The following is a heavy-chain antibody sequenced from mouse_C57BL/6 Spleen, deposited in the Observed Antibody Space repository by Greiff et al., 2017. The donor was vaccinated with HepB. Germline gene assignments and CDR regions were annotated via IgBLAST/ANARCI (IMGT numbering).Heavy chain of an antibody. CDR3: ARIGYYGSSVDY. CDR1: GYAFSSSW. J-gene: IGHJ2*01. CDR2: IYPGDGDT. V-gene: IGHV1-82*01. D-gene: IGHD1-1*01. Sequence: VKLVESGPELVKPGASVKISCKASGYAFSSSWMNWVKQRPGKGLEWIGRIYPGDGDTNYNGKFKGKATLTADKSSSTAYMQLSSLTSEDSAVYFCARIGYYGSSVDYWGQGTTLTVSS.